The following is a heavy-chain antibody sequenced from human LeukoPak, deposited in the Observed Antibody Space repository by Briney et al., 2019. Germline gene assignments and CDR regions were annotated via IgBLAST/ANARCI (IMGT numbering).Heavy chain of an antibody. Sequence: GASVKVSCKASRYTFTGYYIQWVRQAPGQGLEWMGWINPNSGGTNYAQEFQGRVTMTGDTSISTAYMELNRLRSDDTAVYYCARAGSLGYCTSTRCYALDYWGQGTLVTVSS. CDR1: RYTFTGYY. CDR3: ARAGSLGYCTSTRCYALDY. J-gene: IGHJ4*02. CDR2: INPNSGGT. V-gene: IGHV1-2*02. D-gene: IGHD2-2*01.